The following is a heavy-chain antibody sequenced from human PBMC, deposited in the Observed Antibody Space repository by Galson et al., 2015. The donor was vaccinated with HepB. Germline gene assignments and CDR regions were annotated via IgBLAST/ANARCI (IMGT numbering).Heavy chain of an antibody. V-gene: IGHV1-69*10. CDR2: IIPILGIA. D-gene: IGHD3-22*01. Sequence: SVKVSCKASGGTFSSYAISWVRQAPGQGLEWMGGIIPILGIANYAQKFQGRVTITADKSTSTAYMELSSLRSEDTAVYYCARSGDYYDSSGYAYNWFDPWGQGTLVTVSS. J-gene: IGHJ5*02. CDR3: ARSGDYYDSSGYAYNWFDP. CDR1: GGTFSSYA.